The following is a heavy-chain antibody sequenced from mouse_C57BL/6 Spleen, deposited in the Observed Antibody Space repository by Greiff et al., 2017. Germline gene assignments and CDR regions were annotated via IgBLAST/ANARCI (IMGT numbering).Heavy chain of an antibody. CDR2: IYPSSGNT. J-gene: IGHJ4*01. CDR1: GYTFTSYG. V-gene: IGHV1-81*01. CDR3: ARERRESPYYYAMDY. Sequence: VQLVASGAELARPGASVKLSCKASGYTFTSYGISWVKQRTGQGLEWIGEIYPSSGNTYYNEKFKGKATLTADKSSSTAYMELRSLTSEDSAVYFCARERRESPYYYAMDYWGQGTSVTGSS.